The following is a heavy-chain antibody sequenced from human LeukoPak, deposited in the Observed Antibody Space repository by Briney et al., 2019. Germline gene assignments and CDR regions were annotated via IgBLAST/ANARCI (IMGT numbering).Heavy chain of an antibody. D-gene: IGHD3-10*01. CDR1: GGSISSYY. V-gene: IGHV4-59*01. CDR2: IYYSGST. J-gene: IGHJ5*02. Sequence: KSSETLSLTCTVSGGSISSYYWSWIRQPPGKGLEWIGYIYYSGSTNYNPSLKSRVTISVDTSKNQFSLKLSSVTAADTAVYYCARGPRTYYYGSGSYYNYWFDPWGQGTLVTVSS. CDR3: ARGPRTYYYGSGSYYNYWFDP.